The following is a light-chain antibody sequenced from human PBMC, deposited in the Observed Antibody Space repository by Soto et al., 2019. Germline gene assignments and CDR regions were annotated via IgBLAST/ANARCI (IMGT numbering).Light chain of an antibody. Sequence: ETVLTQSPGTVSLSPGDRATLPCRASQSVSSNKLAWYQQKPGQAPRLLIYAASSRATGIPDRFSGSGSGTDFTLTINRLQSEDFVVYYCQQYGSSPPITFGQGTRLEIK. CDR1: QSVSSNK. CDR2: AAS. V-gene: IGKV3-20*01. CDR3: QQYGSSPPIT. J-gene: IGKJ5*01.